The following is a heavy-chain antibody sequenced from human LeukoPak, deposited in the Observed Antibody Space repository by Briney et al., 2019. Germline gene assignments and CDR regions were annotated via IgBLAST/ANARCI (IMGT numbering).Heavy chain of an antibody. CDR3: AREGDFWSGYYVDY. Sequence: GGSLRLSCAASGFTFSSYAMHWVRQAPGKGLEWVAVISYDGSNKYYADSVKGRFTISRDNSKNTLYLQMNSLRAEDTAVYYCAREGDFWSGYYVDYWGQGTLVTVSS. CDR1: GFTFSSYA. J-gene: IGHJ4*02. CDR2: ISYDGSNK. V-gene: IGHV3-30*04. D-gene: IGHD3-3*01.